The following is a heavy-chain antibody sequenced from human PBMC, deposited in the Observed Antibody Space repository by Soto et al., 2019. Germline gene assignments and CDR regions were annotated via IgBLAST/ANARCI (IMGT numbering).Heavy chain of an antibody. Sequence: TLSLTCTVSGGSISSGGYYWSWIRQHPGKGLEWIGYIYYSGSTYYNPSLKSRVTISVDTSKNQFSLKLSSVTAADTAVYYCARVKAAAGNIDYWGQGTLVTVSS. V-gene: IGHV4-31*03. CDR2: IYYSGST. CDR1: GGSISSGGYY. CDR3: ARVKAAAGNIDY. D-gene: IGHD6-13*01. J-gene: IGHJ4*02.